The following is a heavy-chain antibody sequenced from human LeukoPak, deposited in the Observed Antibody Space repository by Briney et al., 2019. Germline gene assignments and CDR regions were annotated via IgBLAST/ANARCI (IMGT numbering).Heavy chain of an antibody. CDR1: GYTFSDFY. Sequence: GASVKVSCQTSGYTFSDFYLNWVRQAPGQGLEWMGWINPYSGALISAQSLQGRLTMTWDTSTGTAYMELTRLTSDDTAVYYCATATVNHTRDPWGQGTLVTVSS. D-gene: IGHD1-1*01. J-gene: IGHJ5*02. V-gene: IGHV1-2*02. CDR3: ATATVNHTRDP. CDR2: INPYSGAL.